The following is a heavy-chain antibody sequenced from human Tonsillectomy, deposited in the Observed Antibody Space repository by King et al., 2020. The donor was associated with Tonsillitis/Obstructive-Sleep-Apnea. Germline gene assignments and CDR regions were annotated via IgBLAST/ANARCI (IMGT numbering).Heavy chain of an antibody. J-gene: IGHJ6*03. V-gene: IGHV3-11*05. Sequence: VQLVESGGGLVKPGGSLRLSCAASGFTFSDYYMSWIRQAPGKGLEWVSYISSSSSYTNYADSVKGRFTISRDNAKNSLYLQMNSLRAEDTAVYYCARNRPSWSGYYGYYYYYYMDVWGKGTTVTVSS. CDR1: GFTFSDYY. CDR3: ARNRPSWSGYYGYYYYYYMDV. CDR2: ISSSSSYT. D-gene: IGHD3-3*01.